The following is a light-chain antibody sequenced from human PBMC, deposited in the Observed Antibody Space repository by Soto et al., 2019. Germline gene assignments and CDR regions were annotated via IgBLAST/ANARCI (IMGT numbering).Light chain of an antibody. CDR1: SSNIGSNY. J-gene: IGLJ2*01. Sequence: QSVLTQPPSVSAAPGQTVIISCSGSSSNIGSNYVSWYQQLPGTAPKLLIYDDNKRPSGIPDRFSGSKSGTSATLGITGLQTGDEADYYCGTWDSSLSAGVFGGGTKLTVL. V-gene: IGLV1-51*01. CDR2: DDN. CDR3: GTWDSSLSAGV.